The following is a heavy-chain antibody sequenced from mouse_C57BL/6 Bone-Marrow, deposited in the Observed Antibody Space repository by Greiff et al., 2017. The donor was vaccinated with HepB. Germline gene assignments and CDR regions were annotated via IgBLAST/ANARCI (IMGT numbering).Heavy chain of an antibody. CDR3: ARLITTVIDY. Sequence: VQLQQSGPELVKPGASVKISCKASGYTFTDYYMNWVKQSHGKSLEWIGDINPNNGGTSYNQKFKGKATLTVDKSSSTAYMELRSLTSEDSAVYYCARLITTVIDYWGQGTTLTVSS. CDR2: INPNNGGT. J-gene: IGHJ2*01. D-gene: IGHD1-1*01. V-gene: IGHV1-26*01. CDR1: GYTFTDYY.